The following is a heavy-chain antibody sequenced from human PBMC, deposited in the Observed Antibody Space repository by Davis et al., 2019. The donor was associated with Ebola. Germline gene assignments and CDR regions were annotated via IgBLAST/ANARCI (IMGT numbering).Heavy chain of an antibody. D-gene: IGHD3/OR15-3a*01. CDR3: AREPWTTNYGMDV. CDR1: GGSFSGYY. V-gene: IGHV3-53*01. CDR2: IYSGGST. J-gene: IGHJ6*02. Sequence: ETLSLTCAVYGGSFSGYYWSWVRQAPGKGLEWVSVIYSGGSTYYADSVKGRFTISRHNSKNTLYLQMNSLRAEDTAVYYCAREPWTTNYGMDVWGQGTTVTVSS.